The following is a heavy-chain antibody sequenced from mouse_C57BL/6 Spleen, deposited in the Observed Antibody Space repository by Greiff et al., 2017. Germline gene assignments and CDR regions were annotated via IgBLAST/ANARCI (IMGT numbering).Heavy chain of an antibody. CDR2: ISDGGSYT. CDR3: ARDYYGPFYYAMDY. Sequence: EVQGVESGGGLVKPGGSLKLSCEASGFTFSSYAMSWVRQTPEKRLEWVATISDGGSYTYYPDNVKGRFTISRDNAKNNLYLQMSQLKSEDTAMYYCARDYYGPFYYAMDYWGQGTSVTVSS. CDR1: GFTFSSYA. J-gene: IGHJ4*01. V-gene: IGHV5-4*01. D-gene: IGHD2-1*01.